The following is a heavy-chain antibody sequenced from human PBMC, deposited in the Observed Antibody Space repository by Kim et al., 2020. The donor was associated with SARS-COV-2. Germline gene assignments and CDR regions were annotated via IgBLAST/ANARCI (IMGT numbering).Heavy chain of an antibody. D-gene: IGHD6-6*01. CDR1: GNSIRNSDYY. Sequence: SETLSLTCSVSGNSIRNSDYYWGWIRQPPGKGLEWIGSIFFTGSTYYNPSLKSRVTISVDTSKNQFSLKLTSVTAADTTVFYCARHKRDSTSLGYFDYWG. V-gene: IGHV4-39*01. CDR3: ARHKRDSTSLGYFDY. CDR2: IFFTGST. J-gene: IGHJ4*01.